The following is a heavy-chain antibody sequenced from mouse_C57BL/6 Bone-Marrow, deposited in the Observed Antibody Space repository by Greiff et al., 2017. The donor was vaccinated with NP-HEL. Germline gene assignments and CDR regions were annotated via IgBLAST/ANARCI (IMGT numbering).Heavy chain of an antibody. CDR2: INPSSGYT. V-gene: IGHV1-7*01. D-gene: IGHD1-1*01. J-gene: IGHJ4*01. CDR3: TRSLHRISYYAMDY. Sequence: QVQLQQSGAELAKPGASVKLSCKASGYTFTSYGMHWVTQRPGQGLEWIGYINPSSGYTKYNQKFKDKATLTADKSSRTAYLQLSSLTYEASAVYYCTRSLHRISYYAMDYWGQGTSVTVSS. CDR1: GYTFTSYG.